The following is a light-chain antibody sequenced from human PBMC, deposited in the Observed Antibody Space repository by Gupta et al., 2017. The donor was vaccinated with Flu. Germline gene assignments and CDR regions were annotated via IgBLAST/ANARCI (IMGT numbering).Light chain of an antibody. J-gene: IGLJ3*02. CDR2: RDT. V-gene: IGLV1-44*01. CDR1: TSNSDSNV. Sequence: RVTISCSGDTSNSDSNVVTWYQQVPGSAPKLLIYRDTERPSGVTARFSGSKSGASASRAISDLQSEDEAVYFGAAWADGLESVVFGGGTSLTVL. CDR3: AAWADGLESVV.